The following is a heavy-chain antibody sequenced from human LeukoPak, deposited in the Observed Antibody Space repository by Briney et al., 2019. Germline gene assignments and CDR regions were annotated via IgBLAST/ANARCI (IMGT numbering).Heavy chain of an antibody. CDR1: GGSISSYY. V-gene: IGHV4-4*07. CDR2: IYTSGST. D-gene: IGHD3-3*01. J-gene: IGHJ4*02. CDR3: ARHKRGYDFWSGYYPYYFDY. Sequence: SETLSLTCTVSGGSISSYYWSWIRQPAGKGLEWIGRIYTSGSTNYNPSLKSRVTMSVDTSKNQFSLKLSSVTAADTAVYYCARHKRGYDFWSGYYPYYFDYWGQGTLVTVSS.